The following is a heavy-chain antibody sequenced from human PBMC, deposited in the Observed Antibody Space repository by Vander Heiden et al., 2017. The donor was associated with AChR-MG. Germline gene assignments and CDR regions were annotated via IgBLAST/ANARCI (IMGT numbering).Heavy chain of an antibody. D-gene: IGHD4-17*01. CDR3: TTVEAVTSDYYYYMDV. CDR1: GFTFSNAW. J-gene: IGHJ6*03. CDR2: IKSKTDGGTT. Sequence: EVQLVESGGGWVKPGGSLSLSCSASGFTFSNAWVSWVRQAPGKGLEWVGRIKSKTDGGTTDYAAPVKGRFTISRDDSKNTLYLQMNSLKTEDTAVYYCTTVEAVTSDYYYYMDVWGKGTTVTVSS. V-gene: IGHV3-15*01.